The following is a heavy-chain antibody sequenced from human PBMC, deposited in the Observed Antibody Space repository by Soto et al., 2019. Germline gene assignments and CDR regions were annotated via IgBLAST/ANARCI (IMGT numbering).Heavy chain of an antibody. V-gene: IGHV1-45*02. CDR3: ARSATSGVQHFIDS. CDR1: GWIFTFQY. CDR2: ITPYNGNV. Sequence: QMQLLQSGAEVKKTGSSVKISCRTSGWIFTFQYLHWVRQAPGQGLEWLGWITPYNGNVKYAQHFQGRISLTRDNSLTPLFLELRDLRPEDTGLYYCARSATSGVQHFIDSWGQGTLVTVSS. D-gene: IGHD7-27*01. J-gene: IGHJ4*02.